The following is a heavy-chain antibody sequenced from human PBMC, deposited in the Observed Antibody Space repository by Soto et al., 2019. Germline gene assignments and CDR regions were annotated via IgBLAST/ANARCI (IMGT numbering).Heavy chain of an antibody. Sequence: GGSLRLSCAASGFTFSSYWMSWVRQAPGKGLEWVANIKQDGSEKYYVDSVKGRFTISRDNAKNSLYLQMNSLRAEDTAVYYWGRYVGVVVPLYFFNIGGKGKMVTFS. CDR3: GRYVGVVVPLYFFNI. CDR1: GFTFSSYW. D-gene: IGHD2-15*01. CDR2: IKQDGSEK. J-gene: IGHJ3*02. V-gene: IGHV3-7*01.